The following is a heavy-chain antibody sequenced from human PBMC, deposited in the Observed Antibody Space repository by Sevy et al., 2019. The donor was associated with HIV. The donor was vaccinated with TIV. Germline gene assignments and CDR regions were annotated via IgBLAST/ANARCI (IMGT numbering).Heavy chain of an antibody. J-gene: IGHJ4*02. V-gene: IGHV3-21*01. CDR1: GFTFSSYS. D-gene: IGHD2-2*01. Sequence: GGSLRLSCAASGFTFSSYSINWVRQAPGKGLEWVSSISSSSNFIYYADSVKGRFTISRDNAKNSLYLQMHSLRAEDTAVYYCARREYCSSTTCSYFDYWGQGTLVTVSS. CDR2: ISSSSNFI. CDR3: ARREYCSSTTCSYFDY.